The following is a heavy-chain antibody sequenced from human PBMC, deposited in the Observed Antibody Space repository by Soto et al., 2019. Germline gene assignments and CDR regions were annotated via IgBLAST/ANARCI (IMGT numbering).Heavy chain of an antibody. J-gene: IGHJ6*02. Sequence: QMQLVQSGPEVKKPGTSVKVSCKASGFTFTSSAVQWVRQARGQRLEGLGWIVVGSGNTNYAQKFQERVTITRDMSTSTAYMELSSLRSEDTAVYYCAAESLGYCSGGSCYAYYYYGMDVWGQGTTVTVSS. V-gene: IGHV1-58*01. D-gene: IGHD2-15*01. CDR3: AAESLGYCSGGSCYAYYYYGMDV. CDR2: IVVGSGNT. CDR1: GFTFTSSA.